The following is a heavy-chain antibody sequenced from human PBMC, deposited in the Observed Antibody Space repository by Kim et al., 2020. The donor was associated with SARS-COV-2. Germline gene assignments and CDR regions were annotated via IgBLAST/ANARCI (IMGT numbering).Heavy chain of an antibody. V-gene: IGHV4-59*01. CDR3: ARLNGTDDAFGM. CDR2: IYYSGST. Sequence: SETLSLTCTVSGGSISSYYWSWIRQPPGKGLEWIGYIYYSGSTNYNPSLKSRVTISVDTSKNQFSLKLSSVTAADTAVYYCARLNGTDDAFGMWGQGTMV. CDR1: GGSISSYY. J-gene: IGHJ3*02.